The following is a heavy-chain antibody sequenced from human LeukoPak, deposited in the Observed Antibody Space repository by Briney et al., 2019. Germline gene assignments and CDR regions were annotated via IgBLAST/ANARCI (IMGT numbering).Heavy chain of an antibody. CDR3: ARDYFVGGSSGWYDY. CDR2: IYTSGST. D-gene: IGHD6-19*01. V-gene: IGHV4-61*02. CDR1: GGSISSGSYY. J-gene: IGHJ4*02. Sequence: SETLSLTCTVSGGSISSGSYYWSWIRQPAGKGLEWIGRIYTSGSTNYNPSLKSRVTISVDTSKNQFSLKLSSVTAADTAVYYCARDYFVGGSSGWYDYWGQGTLVTVSS.